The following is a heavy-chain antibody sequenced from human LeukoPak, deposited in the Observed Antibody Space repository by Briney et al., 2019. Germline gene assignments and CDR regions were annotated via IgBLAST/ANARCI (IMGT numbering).Heavy chain of an antibody. CDR1: GGSISSGSYY. Sequence: SETLSLTCTVSGGSISSGSYYWSWIRQPAGKGLECIGRMYTSGSTRYNPSLKSRVTISVDTSKNQFSLNLSSVTAADTAVYYCARERWELLSTYFDYWGQGTLVTVS. V-gene: IGHV4-61*02. CDR3: ARERWELLSTYFDY. J-gene: IGHJ4*02. D-gene: IGHD1-26*01. CDR2: MYTSGST.